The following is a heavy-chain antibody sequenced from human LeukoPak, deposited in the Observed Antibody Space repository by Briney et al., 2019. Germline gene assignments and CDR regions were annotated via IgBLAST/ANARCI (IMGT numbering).Heavy chain of an antibody. V-gene: IGHV1-18*01. CDR3: ARIAAAGTFFDY. D-gene: IGHD6-13*01. Sequence: ASVKVSCKTSGYTFTSYGISWVRQAPGQGLEWMGWISAYNGNTNYAQKLQGRVTMTTDTSTSTAYMELRSLRSDDTAVYYCARIAAAGTFFDYWGQGTLVTVSS. CDR2: ISAYNGNT. CDR1: GYTFTSYG. J-gene: IGHJ4*02.